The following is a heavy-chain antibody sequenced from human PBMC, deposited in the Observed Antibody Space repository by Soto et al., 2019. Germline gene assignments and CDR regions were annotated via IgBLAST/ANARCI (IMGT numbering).Heavy chain of an antibody. CDR2: ISAYNGNT. Sequence: ASVKVSFKASWYTLTIYFIIVLRHSPLQGLEGMGWISAYNGNTNYAQNLQGRVTMTTDTSTSTAYMELRSLRSDDTAGYYCARRPIVPGTKYDDFDIWGQGQRVNVS. J-gene: IGHJ3*02. CDR1: WYTLTIYF. D-gene: IGHD6-19*01. CDR3: ARRPIVPGTKYDDFDI. V-gene: IGHV1-18*04.